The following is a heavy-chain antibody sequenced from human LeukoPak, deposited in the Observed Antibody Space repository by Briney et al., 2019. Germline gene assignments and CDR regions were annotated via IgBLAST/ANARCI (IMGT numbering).Heavy chain of an antibody. CDR3: ARGPSIVVVPAAPDY. CDR2: TSSSSSYI. D-gene: IGHD2-2*01. J-gene: IGHJ4*02. CDR1: GFTFSSYS. V-gene: IGHV3-21*01. Sequence: PGGSLRLSCAASGFTFSSYSMNWVRQAPGKGLEWVSSTSSSSSYIYYADSVKGRFTISRDNAKNSLYLQMNSLRAEDTAVYYCARGPSIVVVPAAPDYWGQGTLVTVSS.